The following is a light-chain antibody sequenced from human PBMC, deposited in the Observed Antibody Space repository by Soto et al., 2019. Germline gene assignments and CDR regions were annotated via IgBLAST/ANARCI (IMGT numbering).Light chain of an antibody. CDR2: GNN. CDR1: SSNIGAGYD. Sequence: QAVVTQPPSVSGAPGQRVTISCSGSSSNIGAGYDVHWYQQFPGTAPKLLIYGNNNRPSGVPDQFSGSKSGTSASLAITGLQAEDEADYYCQSFDTRLNSVVFGGGTKLTVL. J-gene: IGLJ2*01. CDR3: QSFDTRLNSVV. V-gene: IGLV1-40*01.